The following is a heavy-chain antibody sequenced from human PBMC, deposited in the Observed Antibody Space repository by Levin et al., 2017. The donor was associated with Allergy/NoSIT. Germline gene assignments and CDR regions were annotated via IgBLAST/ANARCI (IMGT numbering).Heavy chain of an antibody. V-gene: IGHV3-48*01. CDR1: GFTFSSYS. CDR2: ISSSSSTI. J-gene: IGHJ5*02. D-gene: IGHD3-22*01. Sequence: GGSLRLSCAASGFTFSSYSMNWVRQAPGKGLEWVSYISSSSSTIYYADSVKGRFTISRDNAKNSLYLQMNSLRAEDTAVYYCARDNTHYYDSSGSNWFDPWGQGTLVTVSS. CDR3: ARDNTHYYDSSGSNWFDP.